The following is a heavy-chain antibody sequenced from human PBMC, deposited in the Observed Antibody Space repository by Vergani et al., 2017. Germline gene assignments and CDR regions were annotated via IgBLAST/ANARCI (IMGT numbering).Heavy chain of an antibody. D-gene: IGHD5-18*01. Sequence: QITLKESGPTLVKPTQTLTLTCTFSGFSLSTSGVGVGWIRQPPGKALEWLAHIFSNDEKSYRTSLKSRLTISKDTSKSQVVLTMTNMDPVDTATYYCARMIAAMVPTLSPDYFDYWGQGTLVTVSS. V-gene: IGHV2-26*01. J-gene: IGHJ4*02. CDR3: ARMIAAMVPTLSPDYFDY. CDR1: GFSLSTSGVG. CDR2: IFSNDEK.